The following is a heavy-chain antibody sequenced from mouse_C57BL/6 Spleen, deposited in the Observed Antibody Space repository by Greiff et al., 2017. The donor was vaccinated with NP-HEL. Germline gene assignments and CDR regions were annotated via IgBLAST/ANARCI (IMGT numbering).Heavy chain of an antibody. V-gene: IGHV5-4*01. D-gene: IGHD2-12*01. Sequence: EVKLEESGGGLVKPGGSLKLSCAASGFTFSSYAMSWVRQTPEKRLEWVATISDGGSYTYYPDNVKGRFTISRDNAKNNLYLQMSHLKSEDTAMYYCARDHILRTWFAYWGQGTLVTVSA. J-gene: IGHJ3*01. CDR3: ARDHILRTWFAY. CDR1: GFTFSSYA. CDR2: ISDGGSYT.